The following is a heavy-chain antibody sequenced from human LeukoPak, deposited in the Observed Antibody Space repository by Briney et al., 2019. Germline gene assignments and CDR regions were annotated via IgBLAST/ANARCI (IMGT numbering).Heavy chain of an antibody. V-gene: IGHV3-48*01. CDR1: GFTFSSYT. CDR2: IGTSSTTI. J-gene: IGHJ6*03. CDR3: ARFAAGGSYYYYTDV. D-gene: IGHD6-25*01. Sequence: GGSLRLSCAASGFTFSSYTMNWVRQPPGKGLEWVSNIGTSSTTIYYADSVKGRFTISRDNAKNSLYLQMNSLRADDTAVYYCARFAAGGSYYYYTDVWGKGTTVTVSS.